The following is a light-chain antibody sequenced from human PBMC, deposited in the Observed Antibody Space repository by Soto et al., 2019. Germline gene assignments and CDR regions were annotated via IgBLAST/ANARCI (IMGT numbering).Light chain of an antibody. J-gene: IGLJ1*01. Sequence: QSALTQSASVSGSPGQSITISCTGSSSDVGGYNYVSWYQHHPGKAPKLMIYEVSNRPSGVSNRFSGSKSGDTASLTISGLQAEDEADYYCSSYTSSNTYVFGTGTKLTVL. V-gene: IGLV2-14*01. CDR3: SSYTSSNTYV. CDR1: SSDVGGYNY. CDR2: EVS.